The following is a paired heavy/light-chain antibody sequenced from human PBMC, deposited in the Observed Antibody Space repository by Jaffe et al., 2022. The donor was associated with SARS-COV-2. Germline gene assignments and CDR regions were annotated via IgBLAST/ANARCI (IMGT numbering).Light chain of an antibody. Sequence: EIVLTQSPGTLSLSPGERAILSCRASQSLTNNYLAWYQQKPGQAPRLLIYGASSRATGIPDRFSGSGSGTDFTLTISRLEPEDFAVYYCQQYGNSPLYNFGQGTKLEIK. CDR1: QSLTNNY. J-gene: IGKJ2*01. V-gene: IGKV3-20*01. CDR3: QQYGNSPLYN. CDR2: GAS.
Heavy chain of an antibody. V-gene: IGHV3-23*01. CDR1: GFRFSDYA. CDR2: ISGGGGGT. J-gene: IGHJ3*01. D-gene: IGHD2-21*02. CDR3: VQDPSYCAGDCQPPGDVFYF. Sequence: EVQLLESGGDLVQPGGSLRLSCAASGFRFSDYAMTWVRQGPGKGLEWVSTISGGGGGTYYADSVKGRFTISRDNSRDTLNLQMNSLRAEDTAVYYCVQDPSYCAGDCQPPGDVFYFWGQGTTVIVS.